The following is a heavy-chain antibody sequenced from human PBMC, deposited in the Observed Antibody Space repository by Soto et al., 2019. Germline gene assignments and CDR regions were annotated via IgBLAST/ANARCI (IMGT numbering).Heavy chain of an antibody. D-gene: IGHD2-2*01. CDR1: GGSISSSNW. Sequence: PSETLSLTCAVSGGSISSSNWWSWVRQPPGKELEWIGEIYHSGSTNYNPSLKSRVTISVDKSKNQFSLKLSSVTAADTAVYYCASSVVVPAATDYWGQGTLVTVSS. V-gene: IGHV4-4*02. J-gene: IGHJ4*02. CDR3: ASSVVVPAATDY. CDR2: IYHSGST.